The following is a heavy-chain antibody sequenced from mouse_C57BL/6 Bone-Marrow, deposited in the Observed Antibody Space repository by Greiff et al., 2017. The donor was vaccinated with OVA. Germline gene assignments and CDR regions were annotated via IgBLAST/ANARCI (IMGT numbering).Heavy chain of an antibody. D-gene: IGHD1-1*01. CDR2: IRSKSNNYAT. V-gene: IGHV10-1*01. Sequence: VQLVESGGGLVQPKGSLKLSCAASGFSFNTYAMNWVRQAPGQGLEWVARIRSKSNNYATYYADSVKDRFTISRDDSESMLYLQMNNLKTEDTAMDYCVRHGDYGKVFDYWGQGTTLTVSS. CDR3: VRHGDYGKVFDY. CDR1: GFSFNTYA. J-gene: IGHJ2*01.